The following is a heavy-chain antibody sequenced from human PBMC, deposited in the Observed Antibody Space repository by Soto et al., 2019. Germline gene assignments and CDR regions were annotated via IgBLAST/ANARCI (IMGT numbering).Heavy chain of an antibody. J-gene: IGHJ6*02. Sequence: EVQLVESGGGLVKPGGSLRLSCAASGFTFSTYSMHWVRQAPGKGLEWVSSISTTSTYIYYADSVKGRFTISRDNAKNSLFLQMNSLRAEDTAVYYCARDFKYDILTSHYGMEVCGQVTTVTVSS. CDR1: GFTFSTYS. V-gene: IGHV3-21*02. CDR2: ISTTSTYI. D-gene: IGHD3-9*01. CDR3: ARDFKYDILTSHYGMEV.